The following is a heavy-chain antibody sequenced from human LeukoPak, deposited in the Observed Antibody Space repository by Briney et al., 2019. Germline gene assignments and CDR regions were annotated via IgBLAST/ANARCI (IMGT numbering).Heavy chain of an antibody. CDR1: GGSISIYY. D-gene: IGHD6-13*01. CDR3: ASSSWAWVDY. J-gene: IGHJ4*02. CDR2: IYTSGST. V-gene: IGHV4-4*07. Sequence: PSETLSLTCTVSGGSISIYYWSWIRQPAGKGLEWIGRIYTSGSTNYNPSLKSRVTMSVDTSKNQFSLRLISVTAADTAVYYCASSSWAWVDYWGQGTLVTVSS.